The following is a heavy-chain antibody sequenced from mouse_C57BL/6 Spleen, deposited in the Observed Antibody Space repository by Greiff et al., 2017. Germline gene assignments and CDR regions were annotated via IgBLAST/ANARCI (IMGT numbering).Heavy chain of an antibody. Sequence: QVQLQQPGAELVRPGASVKMSCKASGYTFTSYNMHWVKQTPRQGLEWIGAIYPGNSDTSYNQQFKGKATLTVDTSSSTAYLQLSSLTSEDSSVYFCAKSPSQLPDWYLDVWGTGTTVTVAS. CDR3: AKSPSQLPDWYLDV. CDR1: GYTFTSYN. V-gene: IGHV1-12*01. J-gene: IGHJ1*03. CDR2: IYPGNSDT.